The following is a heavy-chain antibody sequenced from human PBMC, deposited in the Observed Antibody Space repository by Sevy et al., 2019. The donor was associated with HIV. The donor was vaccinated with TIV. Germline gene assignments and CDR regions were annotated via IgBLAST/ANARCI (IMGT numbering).Heavy chain of an antibody. Sequence: GGSLRLSCAASGFTFSSYAMGWVRQAPGKGLEWVTAVSGGGDNTYYADSVKGRFTISTDNSKNTLYLQMNSLRTDDTAVYYCAKTYFYDSSGYCFDYWGQGTLVTVSS. CDR3: AKTYFYDSSGYCFDY. D-gene: IGHD3-22*01. CDR2: VSGGGDNT. V-gene: IGHV3-23*01. CDR1: GFTFSSYA. J-gene: IGHJ4*02.